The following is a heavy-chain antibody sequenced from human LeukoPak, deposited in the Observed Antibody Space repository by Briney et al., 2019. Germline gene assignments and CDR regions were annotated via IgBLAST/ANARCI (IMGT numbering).Heavy chain of an antibody. D-gene: IGHD5-24*01. V-gene: IGHV4-4*07. CDR1: IVSISSYY. CDR3: ARGRVEMATIDFDY. Sequence: SETLSLTCTVSIVSISSYYWSWIRQPAGKGLEWIGRIYTSGSTNYNPSLKSRVTISVDTSKNQFSLKLSSVTAADTAMYYCARGRVEMATIDFDYWGQGTLVTVSS. J-gene: IGHJ4*02. CDR2: IYTSGST.